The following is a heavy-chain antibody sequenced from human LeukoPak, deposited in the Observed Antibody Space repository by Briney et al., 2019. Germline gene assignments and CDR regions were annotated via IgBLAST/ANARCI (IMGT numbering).Heavy chain of an antibody. CDR2: IIPIFGTA. CDR3: ARGGDGYVLDY. Sequence: ASVKVSCKASGGTFRSYAISWVRQAPGQGLEWMGGIIPIFGTANYAQKFQGRVTITADESTSTAYMELSSLRSEDTAVYYCARGGDGYVLDYWGQGTLVTVSS. J-gene: IGHJ4*02. D-gene: IGHD5-24*01. V-gene: IGHV1-69*13. CDR1: GGTFRSYA.